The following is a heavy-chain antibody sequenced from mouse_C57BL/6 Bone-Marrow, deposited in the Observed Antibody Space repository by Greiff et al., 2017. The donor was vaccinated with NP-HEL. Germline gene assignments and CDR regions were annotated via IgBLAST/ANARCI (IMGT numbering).Heavy chain of an antibody. D-gene: IGHD1-1*01. CDR1: GYTFTSYW. V-gene: IGHV1-53*01. J-gene: IGHJ1*03. CDR3: ARQDGSSHYWYFDV. Sequence: QVQLQQPGTELVKPGASVKLSCKASGYTFTSYWMHWVKQRPGQGLEWIGNINPSNGGTNYNEKFKSKATLTVDKSSSTAYMQLSSLTSEDSAVYYCARQDGSSHYWYFDVWGTGTTVTVSS. CDR2: INPSNGGT.